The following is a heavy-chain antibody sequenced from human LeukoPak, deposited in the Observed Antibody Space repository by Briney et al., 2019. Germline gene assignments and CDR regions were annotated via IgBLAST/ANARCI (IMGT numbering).Heavy chain of an antibody. D-gene: IGHD3-3*01. CDR1: GYTFTGYY. CDR3: ARGAPYYDFWSGYPMDV. V-gene: IGHV1-2*02. J-gene: IGHJ6*03. Sequence: ASVKVSCKASGYTFTGYYMHWVRQAPGQGLEWMGWINPNSGGTNYAQKFQGRVTMTTDTSTSTAYMELRSLRSDDTAVYYCARGAPYYDFWSGYPMDVWGKGTTVTVSS. CDR2: INPNSGGT.